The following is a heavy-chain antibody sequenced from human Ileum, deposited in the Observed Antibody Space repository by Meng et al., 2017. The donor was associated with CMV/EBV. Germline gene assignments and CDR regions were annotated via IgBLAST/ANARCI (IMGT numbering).Heavy chain of an antibody. Sequence: GPCLGRPSDVISPASTVAGDSTGVFFWSWTRKPAGKGLGGIGRIYSSGSTFYNPSPESRVTMQKATSKNQFPLRRAFGTAADTAVYFCAKEQSIGIAVTGIFDFWGQGALVTVSS. V-gene: IGHV4-4*07. CDR3: AKEQSIGIAVTGIFDF. D-gene: IGHD6-19*01. CDR1: GDSTGVFF. J-gene: IGHJ4*02. CDR2: IYSSGST.